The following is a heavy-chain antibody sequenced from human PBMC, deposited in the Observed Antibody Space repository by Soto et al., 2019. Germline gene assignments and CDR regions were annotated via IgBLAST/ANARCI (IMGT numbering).Heavy chain of an antibody. CDR3: RGILGSSSSQAQDY. J-gene: IGHJ4*02. CDR2: IYSGGST. Sequence: PAGSLRLSFAASGFTVSSNDMSWVRQAPGKGLEWVSVIYSGGSTYYADSGKGRFTISRDNSKNTLYLQMNSLRAADTAVYYCRGILGSSSSQAQDYWGQGTLVTVSS. CDR1: GFTVSSND. V-gene: IGHV3-53*01. D-gene: IGHD6-6*01.